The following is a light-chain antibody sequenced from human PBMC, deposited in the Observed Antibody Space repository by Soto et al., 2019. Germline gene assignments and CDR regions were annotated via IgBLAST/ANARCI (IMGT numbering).Light chain of an antibody. CDR1: QSISNH. V-gene: IGKV1-39*01. Sequence: DIQMTQSPSSLSASVEDRVIITCRASQSISNHLNWYQQKPGKAPKLLIFAASSLQSGVPSRFSGSGSGTDFALTISSLQPEDFATYYCQQSYRIPPWTAGQGTKVDIK. CDR2: AAS. J-gene: IGKJ1*01. CDR3: QQSYRIPPWT.